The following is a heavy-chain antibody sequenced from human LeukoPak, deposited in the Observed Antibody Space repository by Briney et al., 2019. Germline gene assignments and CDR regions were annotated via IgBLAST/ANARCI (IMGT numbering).Heavy chain of an antibody. J-gene: IGHJ4*02. CDR1: GFDFTSYG. D-gene: IGHD3-16*01. CDR3: AREPKSLGDSFFIDY. CDR2: ISAYNGNT. Sequence: ASVKVSCKASGFDFTSYGISWVRQAPGQGLEWMGWISAYNGNTHYAQKLQGRVTMTTDTSASTAYMGLRSLTSDDTAVYYCAREPKSLGDSFFIDYWGQGTLVTVSS. V-gene: IGHV1-18*01.